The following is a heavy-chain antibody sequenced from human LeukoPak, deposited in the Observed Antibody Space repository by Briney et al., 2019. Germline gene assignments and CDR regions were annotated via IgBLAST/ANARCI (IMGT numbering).Heavy chain of an antibody. J-gene: IGHJ4*02. CDR1: GYSISSGYY. D-gene: IGHD2-8*01. Sequence: SETLSLTXTVSGYSISSGYYWGWIRQPPGKGLEWIGSIYHSGSTYYNPSLKSRVTISVDTSKNQFSLKLSSVTAADTAVYYCARDDRYCTNGVCYYFGLDYWGQGTLVTVSS. V-gene: IGHV4-38-2*02. CDR3: ARDDRYCTNGVCYYFGLDY. CDR2: IYHSGST.